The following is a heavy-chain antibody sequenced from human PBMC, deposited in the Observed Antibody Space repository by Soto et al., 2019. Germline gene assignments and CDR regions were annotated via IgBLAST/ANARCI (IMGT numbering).Heavy chain of an antibody. CDR3: ASYVAPYGSGSYYNFPPEPLDV. V-gene: IGHV1-18*01. D-gene: IGHD3-10*01. CDR2: ISAYNGNT. J-gene: IGHJ6*04. CDR1: GYTFTSYG. Sequence: VKVSCKASGYTFTSYGISWVRQAPGQGLEWMGWISAYNGNTNYAQKLQGRVTMTTDTSTSTAYMELRSLRSDDTAVYYCASYVAPYGSGSYYNFPPEPLDVWGKGTTVTVSS.